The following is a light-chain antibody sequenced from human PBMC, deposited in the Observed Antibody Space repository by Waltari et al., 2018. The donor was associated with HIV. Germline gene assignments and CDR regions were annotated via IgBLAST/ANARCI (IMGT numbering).Light chain of an antibody. CDR3: QQYHDYWT. Sequence: DLQMTQSPSTLSASVGDRVTITCRASQSISTWLASYQQKPGKGPSLLIYEASTLESGGPSRFSGSGSGTEFTLTISSLQPDDFATYYCQQYHDYWTFGQGTKVEIK. V-gene: IGKV1-5*03. J-gene: IGKJ1*01. CDR1: QSISTW. CDR2: EAS.